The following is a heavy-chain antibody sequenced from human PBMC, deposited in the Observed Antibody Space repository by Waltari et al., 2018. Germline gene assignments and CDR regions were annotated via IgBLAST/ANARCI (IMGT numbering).Heavy chain of an antibody. Sequence: QVQLQESGPGLVKPSETLSLTCAVSGYSISSGYYWGWIRQPPGKGLEWIGSIYNSGSTYDNPSLKVRVTISVDTSKTQFSLKLSSVTAADTAVYYCAGTYYYDSSGYYSTYYFDYWGQGTLVTVSS. CDR1: GYSISSGYY. J-gene: IGHJ4*02. CDR2: IYNSGST. V-gene: IGHV4-38-2*01. D-gene: IGHD3-22*01. CDR3: AGTYYYDSSGYYSTYYFDY.